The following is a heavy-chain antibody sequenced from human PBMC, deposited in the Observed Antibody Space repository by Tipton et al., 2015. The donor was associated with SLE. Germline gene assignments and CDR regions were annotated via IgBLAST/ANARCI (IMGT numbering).Heavy chain of an antibody. D-gene: IGHD6-6*01. Sequence: TLSLTCAVSGGSISSSNWWRWVRQPPGKGLEWIGEIYHSGSTNYNPSLKSRVTISVDKSKNQFSLKLSSVTAADTAVYYCAREVGAARPFDLWGRGTLVTVSS. CDR3: AREVGAARPFDL. CDR1: GGSISSSNW. J-gene: IGHJ2*01. V-gene: IGHV4-4*02. CDR2: IYHSGST.